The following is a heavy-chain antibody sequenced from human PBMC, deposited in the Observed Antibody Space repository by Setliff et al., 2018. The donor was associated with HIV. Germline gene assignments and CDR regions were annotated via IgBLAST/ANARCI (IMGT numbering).Heavy chain of an antibody. CDR1: GFTFSSYS. Sequence: GGSLRLSCAASGFTFSSYSMNWVRQAPGKGLEWVSSISSSSSYIYYADSVKGRFTIFRDNAKSSMYLQMNSLRVEDTAIYYCARKFRPGHGVDVWGQGTTVTVSS. CDR3: ARKFRPGHGVDV. D-gene: IGHD3-10*01. V-gene: IGHV3-21*01. CDR2: ISSSSSYI. J-gene: IGHJ6*02.